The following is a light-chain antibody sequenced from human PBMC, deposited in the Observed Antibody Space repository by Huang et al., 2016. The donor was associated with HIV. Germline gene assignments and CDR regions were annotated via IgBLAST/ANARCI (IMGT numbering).Light chain of an antibody. CDR2: DAS. CDR1: QDIRKY. J-gene: IGKJ2*01. Sequence: SSLSAPVGDGVTITCQASQDIRKYLNWYQQKPGKAPKLLIYDASNLQTGVPSRFSGNGSGTDFTFTISSLQPEDIATYYCQQYDNLYTFGQGTKLEIK. V-gene: IGKV1-33*01. CDR3: QQYDNLYT.